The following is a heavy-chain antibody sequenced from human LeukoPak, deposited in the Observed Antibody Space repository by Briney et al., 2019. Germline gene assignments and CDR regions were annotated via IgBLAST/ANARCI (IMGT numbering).Heavy chain of an antibody. V-gene: IGHV4-38-2*01. J-gene: IGHJ5*02. CDR3: ARDYGSGSRGGDWFDP. CDR2: IYHSGST. Sequence: SETLSLTCAVSGYSIGSGYYWGWIRQPPGKGLEWIGSIYHSGSTYYNPSLKSRVTISVDTSKNQFSLKLSSVTAADTAVYYCARDYGSGSRGGDWFDPWGQGTLVTVSS. CDR1: GYSIGSGYY. D-gene: IGHD3-10*01.